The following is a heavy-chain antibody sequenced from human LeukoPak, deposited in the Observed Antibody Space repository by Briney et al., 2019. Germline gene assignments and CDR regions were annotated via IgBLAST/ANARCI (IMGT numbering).Heavy chain of an antibody. D-gene: IGHD3-10*01. V-gene: IGHV3-9*03. CDR3: AKAYYYGSGSSPFDY. J-gene: IGHJ4*02. Sequence: GGSLRLSCAASGFTFDDYAMHWVRQAPGKGREWVSGISWNSGSIGYADSVKGRFTISRDNAKNSLYLQMNSLRAEDMALYYCAKAYYYGSGSSPFDYWGQGTLVTVSS. CDR2: ISWNSGSI. CDR1: GFTFDDYA.